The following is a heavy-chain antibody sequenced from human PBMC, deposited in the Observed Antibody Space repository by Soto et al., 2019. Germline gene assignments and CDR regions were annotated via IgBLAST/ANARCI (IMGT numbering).Heavy chain of an antibody. J-gene: IGHJ4*02. V-gene: IGHV3-7*01. D-gene: IGHD3-10*01. Sequence: EVQLVESGGGLVQPEGSLRLSCAASGFSFSGYWMNWVRQAPGKGLEWVANIKHDGSEKYYVDSVKGRFTISRDNAKNSLYLQMNSLRVEDTAVYYCARGFYYFDYWGQGTLVTVSS. CDR2: IKHDGSEK. CDR3: ARGFYYFDY. CDR1: GFSFSGYW.